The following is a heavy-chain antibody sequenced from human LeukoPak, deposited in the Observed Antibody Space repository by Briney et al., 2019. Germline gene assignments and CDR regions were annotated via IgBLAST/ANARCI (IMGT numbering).Heavy chain of an antibody. J-gene: IGHJ3*02. D-gene: IGHD3-16*01. CDR2: VYYSGST. CDR1: GGSLRSYF. Sequence: PSETLSLTCTVSGGSLRSYFWSWIRQPPRKGLEWIGYVYYSGSTNYNPSLKSRVTISVDTSKKQFSLKLSSATAADTAVYYCARVLDLSKRGLDAFDIWGQGTMVTVSS. V-gene: IGHV4-59*01. CDR3: ARVLDLSKRGLDAFDI.